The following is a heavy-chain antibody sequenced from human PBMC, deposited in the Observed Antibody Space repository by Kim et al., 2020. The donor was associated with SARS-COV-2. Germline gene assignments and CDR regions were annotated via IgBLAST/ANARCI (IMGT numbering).Heavy chain of an antibody. D-gene: IGHD2-21*01. V-gene: IGHV1-2*02. J-gene: IGHJ4*02. CDR2: INPNSGGT. Sequence: ASVKVSCKASGYTFTGYYMHWVRQAPGQGLEWMGWINPNSGGTNYVQKFQGRVTMTRDTSISTAYMELSRLRSDDTAVYYCARESFGGELIDYWGQGTLVTVSS. CDR3: ARESFGGELIDY. CDR1: GYTFTGYY.